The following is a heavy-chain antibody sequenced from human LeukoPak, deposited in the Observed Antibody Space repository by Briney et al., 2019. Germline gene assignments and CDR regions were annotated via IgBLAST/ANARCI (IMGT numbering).Heavy chain of an antibody. D-gene: IGHD2-2*03. Sequence: GGSLRLSCAASGFTFSSYSMNWVRQAPGKGLEWVSSISSSSSYIYYADSVKGRFTISRDNAKNSLYLQMNSLRAEDTAVYYCARERLDIVVVPAARYDYWGQGTLVTVSS. J-gene: IGHJ4*02. CDR3: ARERLDIVVVPAARYDY. CDR2: ISSSSSYI. CDR1: GFTFSSYS. V-gene: IGHV3-21*01.